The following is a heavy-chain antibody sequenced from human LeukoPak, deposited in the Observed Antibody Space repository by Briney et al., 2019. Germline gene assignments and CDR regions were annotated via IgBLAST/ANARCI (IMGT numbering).Heavy chain of an antibody. J-gene: IGHJ6*03. V-gene: IGHV1-2*02. D-gene: IGHD3-10*01. CDR2: INPNSGGT. CDR1: GYTFTGYH. Sequence: ASVKVSCKASGYTFTGYHMHWVRQAPGQGLEWMGWINPNSGGTNYAQKFQGRVTMTRDTSISTAYMELSRLRSDDTAVYYCARVGIGWGNYYYYYMDVWGKGTTVTVSS. CDR3: ARVGIGWGNYYYYYMDV.